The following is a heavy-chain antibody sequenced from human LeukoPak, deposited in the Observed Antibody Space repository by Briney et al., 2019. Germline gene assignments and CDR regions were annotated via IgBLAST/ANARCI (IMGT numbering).Heavy chain of an antibody. CDR1: GLTFSTYW. CDR3: ARYNDIAVGDSFDV. CDR2: IRYDGGQT. Sequence: PGGSLRLSCEASGLTFSTYWMNWVRQAPGKGLEWVATIRYDGGQTMYLDSVRGRFTISRDNARSSLYLQMNSLRVEDTAVYYCARYNDIAVGDSFDVWGQGTKVTVSS. V-gene: IGHV3-7*01. D-gene: IGHD2-15*01. J-gene: IGHJ3*01.